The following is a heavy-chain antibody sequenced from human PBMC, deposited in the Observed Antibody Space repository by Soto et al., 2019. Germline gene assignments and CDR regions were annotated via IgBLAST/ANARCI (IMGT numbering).Heavy chain of an antibody. CDR3: VTGFR. Sequence: EVQLVESGGGLVQPGGSLRLSCAASGFSFSNNWMYCVRQAPGKGLVWVSRINEDGSMTSHADSVRGRFTISRDNARNSLYLQMTILRAEDTAVYYCVTGFRWGQGTLVTVSS. CDR1: GFSFSNNW. J-gene: IGHJ4*02. V-gene: IGHV3-74*01. CDR2: INEDGSMT.